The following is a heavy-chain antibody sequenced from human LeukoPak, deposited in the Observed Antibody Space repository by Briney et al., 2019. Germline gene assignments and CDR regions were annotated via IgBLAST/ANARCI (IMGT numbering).Heavy chain of an antibody. J-gene: IGHJ3*02. CDR2: IRANGETT. V-gene: IGHV3-23*01. D-gene: IGHD7-27*01. CDR1: GFTFITYS. CDR3: GRDLNWGAFDI. Sequence: PGGSLRLSCAASGFTFITYSMNWVRQAPGKGLEWVSGIRANGETTYYADSVRGRFTISRDNSRSMVWLQMNSLTAEDTAMYYCGRDLNWGAFDIRGLGTLVTVSS.